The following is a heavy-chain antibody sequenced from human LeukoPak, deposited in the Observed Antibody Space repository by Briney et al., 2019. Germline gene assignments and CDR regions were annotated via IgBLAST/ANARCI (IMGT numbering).Heavy chain of an antibody. CDR1: EFTFNNYW. Sequence: PGGSLRLSCAASEFTFNNYWMSWVRQAPGKGLVWVSRINSDGSITNYADSVKGRFTVSRDNAKNTMCLQMNSLRAEDTAVYFCARAPWLDYWGQGTLVTVSS. J-gene: IGHJ4*02. D-gene: IGHD5-12*01. V-gene: IGHV3-74*01. CDR2: INSDGSIT. CDR3: ARAPWLDY.